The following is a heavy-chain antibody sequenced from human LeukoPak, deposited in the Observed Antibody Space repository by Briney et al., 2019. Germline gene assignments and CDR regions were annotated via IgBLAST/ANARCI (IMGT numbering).Heavy chain of an antibody. CDR1: GYTFTSYD. CDR3: ARETPGAGHFDY. J-gene: IGHJ4*02. CDR2: MNPNSGNT. V-gene: IGHV1-8*01. D-gene: IGHD7-27*01. Sequence: ASVKVSRKASGYTFTSYDINWVRQATGQGLEWMGWMNPNSGNTGYAQKFQGRVTMTRNTSISTAYMELSSLRSEDTAVYYCARETPGAGHFDYWGQGSLVTVSS.